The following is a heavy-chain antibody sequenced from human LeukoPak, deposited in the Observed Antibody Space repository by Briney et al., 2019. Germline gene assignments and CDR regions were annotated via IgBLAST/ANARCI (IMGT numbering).Heavy chain of an antibody. CDR1: GFTFSSYT. CDR2: IGSSGTII. CDR3: ARDHNYAFDY. V-gene: IGHV3-48*01. J-gene: IGHJ4*02. Sequence: GGSLRLSCAASGFTFSSYTMNWVRQAPGKGLEWLAYIGSSGTIINYADSAKGRFTISRDNAKNSLYLQMNSLRVDDTAVYYCARDHNYAFDYWGQGTLITVSS. D-gene: IGHD5-18*01.